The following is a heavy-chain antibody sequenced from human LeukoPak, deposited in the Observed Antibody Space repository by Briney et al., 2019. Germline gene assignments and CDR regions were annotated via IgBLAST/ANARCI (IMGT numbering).Heavy chain of an antibody. CDR3: VRDFRSADY. Sequence: GGSLRLSCAASGFTFGSPWMHWVRQAPGKGLVWVSRINSDGSATAYADSVKARFIISRDNARNTVYLQMNSLRVEDTAVYYCVRDFRSADYWGQGTLVTVSS. J-gene: IGHJ4*02. CDR2: INSDGSAT. V-gene: IGHV3-74*01. CDR1: GFTFGSPW.